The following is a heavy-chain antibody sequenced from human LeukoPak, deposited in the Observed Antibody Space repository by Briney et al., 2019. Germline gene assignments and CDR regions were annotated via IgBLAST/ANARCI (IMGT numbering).Heavy chain of an antibody. CDR3: ARVVPTYYYDSSGTAGMDV. CDR1: GGSFSGDY. Sequence: SETLSLTCAVYGGSFSGDYWSWIRQPPGKGLEWIGEINHSGSTNYNPSLKSRVTISVDTSKNQFSLKLSSVTAADTAVYYCARVVPTYYYDSSGTAGMDVWGQGTTVTVSS. CDR2: INHSGST. V-gene: IGHV4-34*01. D-gene: IGHD3-22*01. J-gene: IGHJ6*02.